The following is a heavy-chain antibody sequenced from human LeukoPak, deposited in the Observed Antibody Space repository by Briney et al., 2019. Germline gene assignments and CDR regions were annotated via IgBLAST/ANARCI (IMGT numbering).Heavy chain of an antibody. V-gene: IGHV3-23*01. CDR2: ISGNGGST. CDR1: GFTFSSYA. J-gene: IGHJ4*02. Sequence: GGSLRLSCAASGFTFSSYAMSWVRQAPGKGLEWVSAISGNGGSTYYADSVKGRFTISRDNSKNTLYLQMNSLRAEDTAVYYCAKGRYYYDSSGYYWEYFDYWGQGTLVTVSS. D-gene: IGHD3-22*01. CDR3: AKGRYYYDSSGYYWEYFDY.